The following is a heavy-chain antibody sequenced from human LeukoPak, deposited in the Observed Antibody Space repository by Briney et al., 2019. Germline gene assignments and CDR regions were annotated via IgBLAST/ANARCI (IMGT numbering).Heavy chain of an antibody. CDR2: IFPSGGEI. D-gene: IGHD3-10*01. CDR1: GFTFSSYS. CDR3: AKPQGGFGELLYYFDY. Sequence: GGSLRLSCAASGFTFSSYSMNWVRQPPGKGLEWVSSIFPSGGEIHYADSVKGRFTISRDNSKNTLYLQMNSLRAEDTAVYYCAKPQGGFGELLYYFDYWGQGTLVTVSS. J-gene: IGHJ4*02. V-gene: IGHV3-NL1*01.